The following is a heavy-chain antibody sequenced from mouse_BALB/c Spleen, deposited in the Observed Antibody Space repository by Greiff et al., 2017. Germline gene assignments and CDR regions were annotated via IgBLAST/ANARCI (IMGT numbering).Heavy chain of an antibody. D-gene: IGHD1-1*01. CDR2: ISDGGSYT. J-gene: IGHJ2*01. CDR1: RFTFSDYY. Sequence: EVMLVESGGGLVKPGGSLKLSCAASRFTFSDYYMYWVRQTPEKRLEWVATISDGGSYTYYPDSVKGRFTISRDNAKNNLYLQMSSLKSEDTAMYYCARGIDGSSFDYWGQGTTLTVSS. CDR3: ARGIDGSSFDY. V-gene: IGHV5-4*02.